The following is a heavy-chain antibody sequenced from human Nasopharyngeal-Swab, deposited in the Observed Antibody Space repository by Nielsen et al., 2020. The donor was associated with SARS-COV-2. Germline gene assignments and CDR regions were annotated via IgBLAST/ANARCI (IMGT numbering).Heavy chain of an antibody. J-gene: IGHJ4*02. CDR2: INHSGST. Sequence: WILQPPGKGLEWIGEINHSGSTNYNPSLKSRVTISVDTSKNQFSLKLSSVTAADTAVYYCARGHRYGDLDYWGQGTLVTVSS. D-gene: IGHD4-17*01. CDR3: ARGHRYGDLDY. V-gene: IGHV4-34*01.